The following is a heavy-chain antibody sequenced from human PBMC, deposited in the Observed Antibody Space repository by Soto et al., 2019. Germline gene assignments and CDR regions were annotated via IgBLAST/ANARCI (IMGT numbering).Heavy chain of an antibody. CDR2: ISGSAGST. Sequence: EVQLLESGGGLVKPGGSLRLSCAASGFIFSSYAMSWVRQAPGKGLEWVSAISGSAGSTYYADSVKGRLTISRDNSKXXXXXXXXSXXXXXXXVXYCAKVPADLTVLVVAAMRDDFDYWGQGTLVTVSS. CDR1: GFIFSSYA. V-gene: IGHV3-23*01. J-gene: IGHJ4*02. CDR3: AKVPADLTVLVVAAMRDDFDY. D-gene: IGHD2-15*01.